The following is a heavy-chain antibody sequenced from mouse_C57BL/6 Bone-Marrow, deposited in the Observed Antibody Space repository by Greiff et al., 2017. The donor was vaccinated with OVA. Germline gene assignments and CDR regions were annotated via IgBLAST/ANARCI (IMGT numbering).Heavy chain of an antibody. D-gene: IGHD1-1*01. J-gene: IGHJ2*01. V-gene: IGHV7-3*01. Sequence: EVQRVESGGGLVQPGGSLSLSCAASGFTFTDYYMSWVRQPPGKALEWLGFIRNKANGYTTEYSASVKGRFTISRDNSQSILYLQMNALRAEDSATYYCASHYYYGPGYWGQGTTLTVSS. CDR2: IRNKANGYTT. CDR3: ASHYYYGPGY. CDR1: GFTFTDYY.